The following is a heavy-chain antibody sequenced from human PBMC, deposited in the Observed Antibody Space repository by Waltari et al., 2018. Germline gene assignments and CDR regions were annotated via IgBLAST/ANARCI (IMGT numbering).Heavy chain of an antibody. V-gene: IGHV1-18*01. Sequence: QVQLVQSGAEVKKPGASVKVSCKASGYTFTSYGISWVRQAPGQGLEWMGWISADNGNTNDAQKHQGRVTMTTDTSTSTAYMELRSRRSDDTAVYYCARDHEYSSSWYVAEYFQHWGQGTLVTVSS. D-gene: IGHD6-13*01. CDR3: ARDHEYSSSWYVAEYFQH. CDR1: GYTFTSYG. J-gene: IGHJ1*01. CDR2: ISADNGNT.